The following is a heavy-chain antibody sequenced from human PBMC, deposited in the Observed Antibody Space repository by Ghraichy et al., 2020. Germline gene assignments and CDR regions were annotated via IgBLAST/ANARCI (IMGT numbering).Heavy chain of an antibody. CDR2: FDLETGDT. Sequence: ASVKVSCKVSEFTHRGFSMHWVRQTPGEGLEWMGGFDLETGDTIYGQNFQGRVTMTEDTSTDTAYMELRSLTSKDTAVYYCVAVYLTVVGMVKGLGYYFHDWGQGTLVTVSS. J-gene: IGHJ4*02. CDR3: VAVYLTVVGMVKGLGYYFHD. D-gene: IGHD1-26*01. CDR1: EFTHRGFS. V-gene: IGHV1-24*01.